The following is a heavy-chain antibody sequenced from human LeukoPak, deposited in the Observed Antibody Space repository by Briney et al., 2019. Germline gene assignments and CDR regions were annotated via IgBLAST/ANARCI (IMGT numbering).Heavy chain of an antibody. V-gene: IGHV3-9*01. CDR3: AKDKGARYYYYYMDV. CDR1: GFTFDDYA. J-gene: IGHJ6*03. CDR2: ISWNSGSI. Sequence: TGGSLRLSCAASGFTFDDYAMHWVRQAPGKGLEWVSGISWNSGSIGYADSVKGRFTISRDNAKNSLYLQMNSLRAEDTALYYCAKDKGARYYYYYMDVWGKGTTVTISS.